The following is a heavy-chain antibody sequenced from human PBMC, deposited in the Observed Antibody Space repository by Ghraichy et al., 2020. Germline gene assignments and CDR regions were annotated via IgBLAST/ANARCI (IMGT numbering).Heavy chain of an antibody. Sequence: SQTLSLTCSLLSHSHPHHWWTGLPHPPGKGLEWLGYIYYNTNDNYKPSLKSRVNISADTPKNQVFLSLSSATAADTAVYYCAGGDWVTPRLWGQGTLLTVSS. J-gene: IGHJ1*01. V-gene: IGHV4-59*11. CDR2: IYYNTND. CDR3: AGGDWVTPRL. CDR1: SHSHPHHW. D-gene: IGHD4-23*01.